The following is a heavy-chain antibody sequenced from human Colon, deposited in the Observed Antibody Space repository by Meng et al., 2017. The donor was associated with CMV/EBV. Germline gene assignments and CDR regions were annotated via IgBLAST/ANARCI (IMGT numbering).Heavy chain of an antibody. D-gene: IGHD3-3*01. J-gene: IGHJ6*02. CDR3: ARVHGFGVVNGMDV. CDR2: ITRGSGYT. Sequence: GGSLRPSCLAPGFNSIGYSMNWVRQAPGKGLEWLAPITRGSGYTHYADSVKGRFTISRDSAKNSLFLEMNSLRPDDTAVYYCARVHGFGVVNGMDVWGQGTTVTVSS. CDR1: GFNSIGYS. V-gene: IGHV3-21*01.